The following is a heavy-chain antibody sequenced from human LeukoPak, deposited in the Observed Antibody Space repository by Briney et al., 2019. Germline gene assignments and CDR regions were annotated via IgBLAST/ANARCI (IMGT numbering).Heavy chain of an antibody. Sequence: GGSLRLSCAASGFTFSSYAMHWVRQAPGKGLEWVAVISYDGSNKYYADSVKGRFTISRDNSKNTLYLQMNSLRAEDTAVYYCAREASPYSSSWYVGFDYWGQGTLVTVSS. J-gene: IGHJ4*02. CDR1: GFTFSSYA. CDR3: AREASPYSSSWYVGFDY. CDR2: ISYDGSNK. D-gene: IGHD6-13*01. V-gene: IGHV3-30-3*01.